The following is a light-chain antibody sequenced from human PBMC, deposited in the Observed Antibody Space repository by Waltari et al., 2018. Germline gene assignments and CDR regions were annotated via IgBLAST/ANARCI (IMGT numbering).Light chain of an antibody. V-gene: IGLV2-23*01. J-gene: IGLJ3*02. CDR3: CSFSSSRTWV. CDR2: ENS. Sequence: QSALTQPASVSGSPGQSITISCTGTTSDVGNYNLFSWYQQVPGRASKLMIYENSRRPSDISNRSSSSKSGNTSCLTISGLQAEDGADYYCCSFSSSRTWVFCGGTKLTVL. CDR1: TSDVGNYNL.